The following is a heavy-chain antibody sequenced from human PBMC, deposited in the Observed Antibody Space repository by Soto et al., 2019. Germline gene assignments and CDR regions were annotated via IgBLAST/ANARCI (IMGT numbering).Heavy chain of an antibody. J-gene: IGHJ5*02. V-gene: IGHV1-58*02. CDR1: GGTFSSYA. D-gene: IGHD3-22*01. CDR3: AADKGYYDSSGYYVWFDP. CDR2: IFVGSCNT. Sequence: SVKVSCKASGGTFSSYAISWVRQARGQRLEWIGWIFVGSCNTNYAQRFQERVTITRDMSTSTAYMELSSLRSEDTAVYYCAADKGYYDSSGYYVWFDPWGQGTLVTVCS.